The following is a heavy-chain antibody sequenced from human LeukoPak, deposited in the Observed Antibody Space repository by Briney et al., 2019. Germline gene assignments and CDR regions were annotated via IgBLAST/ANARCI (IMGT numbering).Heavy chain of an antibody. CDR2: IYTSGST. J-gene: IGHJ4*02. CDR3: ARVTEWFGELEPFDY. CDR1: GFTFSSYE. Sequence: GSLRLSCAASGFTFSSYEMNWVRQAPGKGLEWIGRIYTSGSTNYNPSLKSRVTMSVDTSKNQFSLKLSSVTAADTAVYYCARVTEWFGELEPFDYWGQGTLVTVSS. V-gene: IGHV4-4*07. D-gene: IGHD3-10*01.